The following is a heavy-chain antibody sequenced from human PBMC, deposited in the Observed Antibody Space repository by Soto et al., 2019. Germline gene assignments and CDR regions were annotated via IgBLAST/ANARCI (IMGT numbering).Heavy chain of an antibody. CDR2: VFYSGNT. CDR1: GGSITSSGYY. J-gene: IGHJ5*02. CDR3: ARHYGAFDP. D-gene: IGHD4-17*01. V-gene: IGHV4-39*01. Sequence: SETLSLTCSVSGGSITSSGYYWGWIRQPPGKGLEWIGSVFYSGNTYHNPSLKSRVITSVDTSKNQFSLKLSSVTAADTAVYYCARHYGAFDPWSQGTLVTVSS.